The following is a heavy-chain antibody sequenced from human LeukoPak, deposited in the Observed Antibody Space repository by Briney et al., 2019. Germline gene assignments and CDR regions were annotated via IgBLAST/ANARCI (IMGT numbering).Heavy chain of an antibody. V-gene: IGHV3-9*03. CDR3: EKDLYTTLPPGGLFDY. CDR1: GFTFDDYA. Sequence: PGGSLRLSCAASGFTFDDYAMHWVRQAPGKGLEWVSGISWNSGSIGYADSVKGRFTISRDNAKNSLYLQMNSLRAEDMALYYVEKDLYTTLPPGGLFDYWGQGTLVTVSS. D-gene: IGHD3-10*01. J-gene: IGHJ4*02. CDR2: ISWNSGSI.